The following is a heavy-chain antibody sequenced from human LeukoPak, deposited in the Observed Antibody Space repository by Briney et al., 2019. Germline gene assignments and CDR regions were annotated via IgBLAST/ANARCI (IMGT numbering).Heavy chain of an antibody. CDR3: ARAIRFSSEYYYYYYYYMDV. CDR2: MNPNSGNT. J-gene: IGHJ6*03. D-gene: IGHD2/OR15-2a*01. CDR1: GYTFTSYD. V-gene: IGHV1-8*03. Sequence: ASVKVSCKASGYTFTSYDINWVRRATGQGLEWMGWMNPNSGNTGYAQKFQGRVTITRNTSISTAYMELSSLRSEDTAVYYCARAIRFSSEYYYYYYYYMDVWGKGTTVTISS.